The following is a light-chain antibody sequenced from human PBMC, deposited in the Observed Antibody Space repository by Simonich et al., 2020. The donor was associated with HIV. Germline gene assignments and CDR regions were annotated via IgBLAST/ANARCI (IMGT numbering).Light chain of an antibody. CDR1: SSNIGAGYD. J-gene: IGLJ2*01. CDR2: RDN. CDR3: QSYDSSLSGDVV. Sequence: QSVLTQPPSVSGAPGQRVTISCTGSSSNIGAGYDVHWYQQLPGTAPKLLIYRDNNRPSGVPDRFSGSTSGTSASLAITGLQAEDEADYYCQSYDSSLSGDVVFGGGTKLTVL. V-gene: IGLV1-40*01.